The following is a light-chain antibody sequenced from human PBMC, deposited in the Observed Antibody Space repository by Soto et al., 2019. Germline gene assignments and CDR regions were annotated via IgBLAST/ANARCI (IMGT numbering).Light chain of an antibody. Sequence: EIVLTQSPGTQSLSPGERATLSCRASQSVSSSNLAWYQQKPGQAPRLLIYGASRRATGIPDRFSGSGSGTDSTLTISRLEPEDFAVYYCQQYGSSLLTFGGGTKVEIK. CDR3: QQYGSSLLT. CDR1: QSVSSSN. J-gene: IGKJ4*01. CDR2: GAS. V-gene: IGKV3-20*01.